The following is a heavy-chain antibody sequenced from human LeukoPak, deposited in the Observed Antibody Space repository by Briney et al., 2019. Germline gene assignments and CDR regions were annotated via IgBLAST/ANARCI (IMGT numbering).Heavy chain of an antibody. J-gene: IGHJ4*02. Sequence: GGSLRLSCAASGFTFSSYSMNWARQAPGKGLEWVSSISSSSSYIYYADSVKGRFTISRDNSKNSLYLQMNSLRAEDTAVYYCARRLVAATELSYWGQGTLVTVSS. D-gene: IGHD6-25*01. CDR3: ARRLVAATELSY. CDR1: GFTFSSYS. CDR2: ISSSSSYI. V-gene: IGHV3-21*01.